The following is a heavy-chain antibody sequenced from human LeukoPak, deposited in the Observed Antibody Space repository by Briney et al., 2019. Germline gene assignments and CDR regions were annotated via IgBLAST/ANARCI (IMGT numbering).Heavy chain of an antibody. CDR3: ATGGTSNYAFDI. Sequence: PSETLSLTCTVSGGSISTCYWSWIRQPPGKGLEWIGYIFYTGSTNYNPSLQSRVTISVDTSKNQFSLKLSSVTAADTAVYYCATGGTSNYAFDIWGQGTLLTVSS. D-gene: IGHD1-26*01. CDR1: GGSISTCY. J-gene: IGHJ3*02. V-gene: IGHV4-59*01. CDR2: IFYTGST.